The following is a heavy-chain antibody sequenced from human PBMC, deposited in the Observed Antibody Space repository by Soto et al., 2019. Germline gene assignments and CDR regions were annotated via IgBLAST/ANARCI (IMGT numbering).Heavy chain of an antibody. Sequence: EVRLSDSGGGLVQPGGSLGLSCAASEFTFSRYAMFWVRQAPGKGLEWVSTIRGSGDSTFYADSVKGRFTVSRDNSENTLYLQMNSLRADDTAFYYCTKDQGDSSKTSGLWGQGTMVTVSS. D-gene: IGHD1-26*01. CDR2: IRGSGDST. V-gene: IGHV3-23*01. CDR3: TKDQGDSSKTSGL. J-gene: IGHJ4*02. CDR1: EFTFSRYA.